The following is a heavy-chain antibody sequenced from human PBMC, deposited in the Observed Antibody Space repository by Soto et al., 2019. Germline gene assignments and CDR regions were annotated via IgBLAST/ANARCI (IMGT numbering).Heavy chain of an antibody. J-gene: IGHJ4*02. V-gene: IGHV4-39*01. CDR1: GVSISNTSYY. CDR2: IYFSGST. Sequence: SETLSLTCSVSGVSISNTSYYWGWIRQPPGKGLEWVGTIYFSGSTFYNPSLKSRVTISIDTSKNQFSLRLSSVTAADTAVYYCARHGSYWGQGTLVTVSS. CDR3: ARHGSY.